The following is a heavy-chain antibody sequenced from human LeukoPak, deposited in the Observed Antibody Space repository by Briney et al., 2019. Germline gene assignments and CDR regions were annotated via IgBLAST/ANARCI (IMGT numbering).Heavy chain of an antibody. CDR2: IFTSGST. V-gene: IGHV3-53*01. CDR1: GFPVSGYY. CDR3: TRDAPEAVALQFDY. Sequence: PGGSLRLSCAASGFPVSGYYMSWVRQAPGEGLEWVSIIFTSGSTYYADSVKGRFTISRDSSKNSLFLQMNSLRAEDTAIYYCTRDAPEAVALQFDYWGQGTLVTVSS. D-gene: IGHD4-23*01. J-gene: IGHJ4*02.